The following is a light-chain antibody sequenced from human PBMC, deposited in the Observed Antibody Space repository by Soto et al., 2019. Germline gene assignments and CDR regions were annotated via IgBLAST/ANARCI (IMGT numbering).Light chain of an antibody. CDR3: GTWDNSLSVLYV. V-gene: IGLV1-51*01. J-gene: IGLJ1*01. CDR2: DNN. CDR1: SSNIGNNY. Sequence: QSVLTQPPSVSAAPGQKVTISCSGSSSNIGNNYVSWYQHLSGTAPKLLIYDNNKRPSGIPDRFSGSKSGTSATLGITGLQTGDEAHYYCGTWDNSLSVLYVFGTGTRSPS.